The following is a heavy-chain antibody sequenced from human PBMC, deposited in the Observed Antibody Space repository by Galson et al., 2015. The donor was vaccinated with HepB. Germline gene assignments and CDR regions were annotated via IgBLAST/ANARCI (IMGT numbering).Heavy chain of an antibody. D-gene: IGHD4-11*01. Sequence: SLRLSCAASGFTFSGYSMNWVRQAPGKGLEWLSYISVSSSTIYYADSVKGRFTISRDNAKNSLYLQMNSLRDEGTAVYYCARSGNDYTYYFDYWGQGTLVTVSS. J-gene: IGHJ4*02. CDR2: ISVSSSTI. CDR3: ARSGNDYTYYFDY. V-gene: IGHV3-48*02. CDR1: GFTFSGYS.